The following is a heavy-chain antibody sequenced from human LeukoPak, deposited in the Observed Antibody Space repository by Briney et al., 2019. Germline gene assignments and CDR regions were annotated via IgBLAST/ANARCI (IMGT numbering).Heavy chain of an antibody. D-gene: IGHD2-8*01. Sequence: GGSLRLSCAASGFTFSSYAIHWVRQAPGKGLEWVAVISYDGSNKYCEDSVKGRFAISRDNSKNTLYLQMNSLRAEDTAVYYCARRLCTTPTCPIDDYWGQGALVTVSS. CDR3: ARRLCTTPTCPIDDY. CDR2: ISYDGSNK. J-gene: IGHJ4*02. CDR1: GFTFSSYA. V-gene: IGHV3-30*09.